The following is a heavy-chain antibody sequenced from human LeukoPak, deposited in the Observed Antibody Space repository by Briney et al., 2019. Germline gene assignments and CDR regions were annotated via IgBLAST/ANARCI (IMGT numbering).Heavy chain of an antibody. CDR3: LKDADY. Sequence: GGSLRLSCAASGFTFSISGMHWVRQAPGKGLVWVSLINSDVSSTWYADSVKGRFTISRDNAKNTVYLQMDSLRAEDTAVYYCLKDADYWGHGTRVTVSS. V-gene: IGHV3-74*01. J-gene: IGHJ4*01. CDR1: GFTFSISG. CDR2: INSDVSST.